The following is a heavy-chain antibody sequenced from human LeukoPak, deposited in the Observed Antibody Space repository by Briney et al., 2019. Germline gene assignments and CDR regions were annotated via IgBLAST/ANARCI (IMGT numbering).Heavy chain of an antibody. J-gene: IGHJ4*02. Sequence: SETLSLTCTVSGGSVSSGSYYWSWIRQPPGKGLEWIGYIYYSGSTNYNPSLKSRVTISVDTSKNQFSLKLSSVTAADTAVYYCARGFIYGDYEPPQYYFDYWGQGTLVTVSS. CDR3: ARGFIYGDYEPPQYYFDY. D-gene: IGHD4-17*01. V-gene: IGHV4-61*01. CDR1: GGSVSSGSYY. CDR2: IYYSGST.